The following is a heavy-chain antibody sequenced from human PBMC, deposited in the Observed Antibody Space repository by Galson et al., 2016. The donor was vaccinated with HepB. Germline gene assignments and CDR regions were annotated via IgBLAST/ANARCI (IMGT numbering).Heavy chain of an antibody. J-gene: IGHJ4*02. V-gene: IGHV3-30*03. CDR2: ISYDGSNK. Sequence: SLRLSCAASGFTFSSYGMHWVRQAPGKGLEWVAVISYDGSNKYYADSVRGRFTISSDNSKNTLYLQMNSLRTEDTAVYYCARPKSYFDSSGVAYWGQGTLVTVSS. CDR1: GFTFSSYG. D-gene: IGHD3-22*01. CDR3: ARPKSYFDSSGVAY.